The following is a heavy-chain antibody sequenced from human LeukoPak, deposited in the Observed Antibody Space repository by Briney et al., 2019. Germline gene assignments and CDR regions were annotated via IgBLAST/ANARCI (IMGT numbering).Heavy chain of an antibody. CDR2: ITGSSAST. CDR1: GFTFSSYT. J-gene: IGHJ4*02. V-gene: IGHV3-23*01. Sequence: GGSLRLSCAASGFTFSSYTMSWVRQAPGKGLEWVSSITGSSASTYYADSVKGRFTISRDNSKNTLYLQMNSLRAEDMAVYFCAKLDYYDTHWGQGTLVTVSS. D-gene: IGHD3-22*01. CDR3: AKLDYYDTH.